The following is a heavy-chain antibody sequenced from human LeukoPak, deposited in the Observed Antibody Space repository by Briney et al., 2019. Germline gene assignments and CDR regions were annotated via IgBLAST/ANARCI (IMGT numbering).Heavy chain of an antibody. CDR3: ARDLFQYYYDSSGTLDY. J-gene: IGHJ4*02. Sequence: SQTLSLTCTVSGGSISSGSYYWSWIRQPAGKGLEWIGRIYTSGSTNYNPSLKGRVTISVDTSKNQFSLKLSSVTAADTAVYYCARDLFQYYYDSSGTLDYWGQGALVTVSS. V-gene: IGHV4-61*02. D-gene: IGHD3-22*01. CDR2: IYTSGST. CDR1: GGSISSGSYY.